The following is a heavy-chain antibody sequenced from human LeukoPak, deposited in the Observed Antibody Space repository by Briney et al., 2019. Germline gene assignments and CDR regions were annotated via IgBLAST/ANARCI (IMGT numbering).Heavy chain of an antibody. V-gene: IGHV4-34*01. D-gene: IGHD2-2*01. CDR1: GGSFSGYY. Sequence: PSETLSLTCAVYGGSFSGYYWSWIRQPPGKGREWIGEINHSGSTNYNPSLKSRVTISVDTSKNQFSLKLSSVTAADTAVYYCARRPLGYCSSTSCAGRYWFDPWGQGTLVTVSS. CDR3: ARRPLGYCSSTSCAGRYWFDP. J-gene: IGHJ5*02. CDR2: INHSGST.